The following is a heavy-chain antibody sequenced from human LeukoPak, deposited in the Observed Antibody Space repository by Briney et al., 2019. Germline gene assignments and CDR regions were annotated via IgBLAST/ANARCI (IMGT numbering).Heavy chain of an antibody. CDR3: AREPAGVPEYYFDY. CDR2: LHTSGSGSA. CDR1: GGSITGYH. V-gene: IGHV4-4*07. J-gene: IGHJ4*02. Sequence: KPSETLSLTCTVSGGSITGYHWSWIRQSAGKGLERIGRLHTSGSGSATFNPSLQSRVTVSIDKSKNQFSLNLISVTAADTAVYYCAREPAGVPEYYFDYWGQGTLVTVSS.